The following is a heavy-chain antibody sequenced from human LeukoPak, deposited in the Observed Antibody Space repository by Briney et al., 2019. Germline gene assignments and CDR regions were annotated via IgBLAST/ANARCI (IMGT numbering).Heavy chain of an antibody. D-gene: IGHD3-22*01. V-gene: IGHV1-18*01. CDR1: GYTFTNYG. Sequence: AASVKVSCKASGYTFTNYGISWVRQAPGQGLEWMGWISAYNGNTNYAQKVQGRVIMTTDTSTSTAYMELRSLRSDDTAVYYCARGDFDSSGYWFDPWGQGTLVTVSS. CDR2: ISAYNGNT. CDR3: ARGDFDSSGYWFDP. J-gene: IGHJ5*02.